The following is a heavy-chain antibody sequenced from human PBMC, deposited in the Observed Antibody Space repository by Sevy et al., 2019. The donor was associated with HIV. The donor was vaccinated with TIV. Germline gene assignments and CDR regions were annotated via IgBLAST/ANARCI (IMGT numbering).Heavy chain of an antibody. D-gene: IGHD6-19*01. V-gene: IGHV5-10-1*01. CDR2: IDPSDSYT. J-gene: IGHJ4*02. CDR1: GYSFTSYW. Sequence: GESLKISCKGSGYSFTSYWISWVRQMPGKGLEWMGRIDPSDSYTNYSPSFQGHVTISADKSISTAYLQLSSLKASDTAMYYCARPTAVAAEFDYWGQGTLVTVSS. CDR3: ARPTAVAAEFDY.